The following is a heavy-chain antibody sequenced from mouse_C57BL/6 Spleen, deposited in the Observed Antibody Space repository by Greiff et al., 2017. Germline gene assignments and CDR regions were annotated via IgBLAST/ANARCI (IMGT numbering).Heavy chain of an antibody. Sequence: QVQLKQSGAELARPGASVKLSCKASGYTFTSYGISWVKQRTGQGLEWIGEIYPRSGNTYYNEKFKGKATLTADKSSSTAYMELRSLTSEDSAVYFCARSGSNYPSYWYFDVWGTGTTVTVSS. V-gene: IGHV1-81*01. CDR3: ARSGSNYPSYWYFDV. J-gene: IGHJ1*03. CDR2: IYPRSGNT. CDR1: GYTFTSYG. D-gene: IGHD2-5*01.